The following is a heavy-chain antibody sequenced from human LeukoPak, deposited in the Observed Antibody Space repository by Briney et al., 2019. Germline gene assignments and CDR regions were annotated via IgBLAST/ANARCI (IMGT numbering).Heavy chain of an antibody. V-gene: IGHV4-34*01. CDR2: INHSGST. CDR3: ARRGPQDYDFWSGYLGYYFDY. CDR1: GGSFSGYY. D-gene: IGHD3-3*01. J-gene: IGHJ4*02. Sequence: SETLSLTCAVYGGSFSGYYWSWIRQPPGKGLEWIGEINHSGSTNYNPSLKSRVTISVDTSKNQFSLELSSVTAADTAVYYCARRGPQDYDFWSGYLGYYFDYWGQGTLVTVSS.